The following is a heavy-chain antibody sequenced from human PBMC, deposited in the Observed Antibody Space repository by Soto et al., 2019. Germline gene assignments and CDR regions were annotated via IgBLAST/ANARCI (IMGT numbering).Heavy chain of an antibody. CDR2: ISAGNGNT. CDR1: GYTFTSYA. CDR3: AREGSSSVVFYYYYMDV. D-gene: IGHD6-6*01. V-gene: IGHV1-3*01. J-gene: IGHJ6*03. Sequence: ASVKVSCTASGYTFTSYAMHWVRQAPGQRLEWMGWISAGNGNTKYSQKFQGRVTITRDTSASTAYMELSSLRSEDTAVYYCAREGSSSVVFYYYYMDVWGKGTTVTVSS.